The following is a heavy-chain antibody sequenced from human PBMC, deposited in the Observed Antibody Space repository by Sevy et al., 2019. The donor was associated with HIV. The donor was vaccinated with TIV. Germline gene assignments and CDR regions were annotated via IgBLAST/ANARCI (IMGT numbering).Heavy chain of an antibody. D-gene: IGHD6-6*01. Sequence: GGSLRLSCAASGFNFNDYWMNWVRQAPGKGLEWVANINQDGSAKYYVDSAKGRFTISRDNAKNSLYLQMNSLRADDTGVYYCARDSPPYTSTFSSSYVWGQGTLVTVSS. J-gene: IGHJ4*02. CDR1: GFNFNDYW. CDR2: INQDGSAK. CDR3: ARDSPPYTSTFSSSYV. V-gene: IGHV3-7*03.